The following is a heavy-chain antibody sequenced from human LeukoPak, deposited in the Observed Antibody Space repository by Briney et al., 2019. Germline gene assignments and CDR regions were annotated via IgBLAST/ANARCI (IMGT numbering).Heavy chain of an antibody. CDR2: IYHSGST. Sequence: SETLSLTCTVSGYSISSGYYWGWIRQPPGKGLEWIGSIYHSGSTYYNPSLKSRVTISVDTSKNQFSLKLSSVTAADTAVYYCARDPSLTWFDPWGQGTLVTVSS. CDR1: GYSISSGYY. J-gene: IGHJ5*02. V-gene: IGHV4-38-2*02. D-gene: IGHD6-6*01. CDR3: ARDPSLTWFDP.